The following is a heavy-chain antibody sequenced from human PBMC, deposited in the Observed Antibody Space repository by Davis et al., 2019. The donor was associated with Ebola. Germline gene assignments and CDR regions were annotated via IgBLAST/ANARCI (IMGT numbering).Heavy chain of an antibody. J-gene: IGHJ6*02. CDR3: ARDNRIGGSTIFYYYYGMDV. Sequence: GESLKISCAASGFTFSSYGMHWVRQAPGKGLEWVAVIWYDGSNKYYADSVKGRFTISRDNSKNTLYLQMNSLRAEDTAVYYCARDNRIGGSTIFYYYYGMDVWGQGTTVTVSS. V-gene: IGHV3-33*01. CDR2: IWYDGSNK. CDR1: GFTFSSYG. D-gene: IGHD2-2*01.